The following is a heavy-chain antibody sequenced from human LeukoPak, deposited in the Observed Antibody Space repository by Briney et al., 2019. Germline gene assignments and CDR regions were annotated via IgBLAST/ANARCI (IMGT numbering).Heavy chain of an antibody. CDR2: INPGSGST. CDR1: GYTFTSYF. D-gene: IGHD3-22*01. Sequence: ASVKVSCKASGYTFTSYFMHWVRQAPGQGLEWMGIINPGSGSTRYAQKFQGRVTMTRDTSISTAYMELSRLRSDDTAVYYCARVPIRRHYESTGYYYEDPWGQGTLVTVSS. CDR3: ARVPIRRHYESTGYYYEDP. V-gene: IGHV1-46*01. J-gene: IGHJ5*02.